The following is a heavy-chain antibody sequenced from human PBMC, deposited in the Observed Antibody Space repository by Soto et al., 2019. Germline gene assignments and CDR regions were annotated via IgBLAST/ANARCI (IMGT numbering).Heavy chain of an antibody. CDR1: GYTFTSYG. J-gene: IGHJ5*02. CDR2: IIPYFGNA. V-gene: IGHV1-69*13. CDR3: ARHNRYSSTWFEGWFDP. D-gene: IGHD6-13*01. Sequence: ASVKVSCKASGYTFTSYGISWVRQAPGQELEWMGGIIPYFGNANYAQKFQGRVTITADESTSTAYMELSSLRSEDTAVYYCARHNRYSSTWFEGWFDPWGQGTLVTVSS.